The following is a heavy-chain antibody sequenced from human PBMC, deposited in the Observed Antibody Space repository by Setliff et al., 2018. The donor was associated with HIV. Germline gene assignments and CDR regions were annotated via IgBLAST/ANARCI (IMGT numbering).Heavy chain of an antibody. CDR2: IIPMYNIP. Sequence: SVKVSCKTSGGTLSNYVITWVRQAPGQGLEWMGMIIPMYNIPAYAQKFQGRVTFTADESTSTAYMELSSLSSEDTAVYYCARDQTGVAAAAFGGGSAWSDEGFNIWGQGTMVT. D-gene: IGHD6-13*01. CDR3: ARDQTGVAAAAFGGGSAWSDEGFNI. CDR1: GGTLSNYV. J-gene: IGHJ3*02. V-gene: IGHV1-69*13.